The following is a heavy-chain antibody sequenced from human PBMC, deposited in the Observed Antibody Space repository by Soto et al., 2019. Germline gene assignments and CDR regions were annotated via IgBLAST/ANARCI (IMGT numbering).Heavy chain of an antibody. CDR2: ISSSSSTI. Sequence: GGSLRLSCAATGFTFSSYSMNWVRQAPGKGLEWVSYISSSSSTIYYADSVKGRFTISRDNAKNSLYLQMNSLRAEDTAVYYCARHPERIAQIGWFDPWGQGTLVTVSS. D-gene: IGHD6-13*01. CDR1: GFTFSSYS. J-gene: IGHJ5*02. CDR3: ARHPERIAQIGWFDP. V-gene: IGHV3-48*01.